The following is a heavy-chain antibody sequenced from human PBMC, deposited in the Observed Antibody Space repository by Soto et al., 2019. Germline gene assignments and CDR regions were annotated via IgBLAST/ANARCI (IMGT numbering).Heavy chain of an antibody. CDR3: ARDQGIAVAVFEY. V-gene: IGHV4-61*01. Sequence: SETLSLTCTVSGGSVSSGSYYWSWIRQPPGKGLEWIGYIYYSGSTNYNPSLKSRVTISVDTSKNQISLNLSSVTAADTAVYYCARDQGIAVAVFEYWGQGTLVTVSS. CDR1: GGSVSSGSYY. D-gene: IGHD6-19*01. CDR2: IYYSGST. J-gene: IGHJ4*02.